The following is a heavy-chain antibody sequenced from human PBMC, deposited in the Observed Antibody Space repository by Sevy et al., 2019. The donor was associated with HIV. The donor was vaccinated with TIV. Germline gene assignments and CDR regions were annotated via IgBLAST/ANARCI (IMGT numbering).Heavy chain of an antibody. D-gene: IGHD2-8*01. CDR2: LSFGCGRI. J-gene: IGHJ4*02. V-gene: IGHV3-23*01. CDR1: GFNFNIYS. CDR3: AREGCTKPHDY. Sequence: GGSLRLSCVASGFNFNIYSMNWVRQAPGKRLEWVSTLSFGCGRINHADSVQGRFTMSRDDSKKTVYLEMNSLRPEDTAVYYCAREGCTKPHDYWGQGTLVTVSS.